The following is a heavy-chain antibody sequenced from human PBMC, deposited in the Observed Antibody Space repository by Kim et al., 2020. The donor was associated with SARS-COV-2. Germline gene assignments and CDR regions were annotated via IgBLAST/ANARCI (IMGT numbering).Heavy chain of an antibody. J-gene: IGHJ6*02. CDR3: ARAPRQEYCSGGSCRENYYYYGMDV. Sequence: SETLSLTCTVSGGSISSGGYYWSWIRQHPGKGLEWIGYIYYSGSTYYNPSLKSRVTISVDTSKNQFSLKLSSVTAADTAVYYCARAPRQEYCSGGSCRENYYYYGMDVWGQGTTVTVSS. D-gene: IGHD2-15*01. CDR2: IYYSGST. CDR1: GGSISSGGYY. V-gene: IGHV4-31*03.